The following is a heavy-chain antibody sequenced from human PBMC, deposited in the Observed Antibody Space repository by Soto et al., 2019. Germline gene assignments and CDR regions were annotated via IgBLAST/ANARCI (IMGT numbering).Heavy chain of an antibody. J-gene: IGHJ5*02. CDR3: ARDRGSGSNNNWFDP. CDR2: IYYSGRT. D-gene: IGHD3-10*01. V-gene: IGHV4-61*01. CDR1: GASVSSASYY. Sequence: TSETLSLTCTVSGASVSSASYYWSWIRQPPGKGLEWIGYIYYSGRTDYNPSLKSRVTISLDTSKNQFSLKLSSVTAADTAVYYRARDRGSGSNNNWFDPWGQGTLVTVSS.